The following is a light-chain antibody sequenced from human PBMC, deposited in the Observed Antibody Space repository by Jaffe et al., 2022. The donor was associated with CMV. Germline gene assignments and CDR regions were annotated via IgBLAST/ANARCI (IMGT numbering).Light chain of an antibody. J-gene: IGKJ5*01. Sequence: EIVLTQSPATLSLSPGDRATLSCRASQSVGSSLAWYQQEPGQAPRLLIYDASNRATGIPPRFSGSGSGTDFTLTISSLEPEDFAVYYCQQRGVWPPITFGQGTRLEIE. CDR2: DAS. CDR3: QQRGVWPPIT. V-gene: IGKV3-11*01. CDR1: QSVGSS.